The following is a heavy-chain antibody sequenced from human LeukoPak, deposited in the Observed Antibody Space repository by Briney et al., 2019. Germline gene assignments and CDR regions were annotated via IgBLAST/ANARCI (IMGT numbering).Heavy chain of an antibody. D-gene: IGHD4-17*01. J-gene: IGHJ3*02. CDR2: INAGNGNT. Sequence: ASVKVSCKASGYTLTSYAMHWVRQAPGQRLEWMGWINAGNGNTKYSQKFQGRVTITRDTSASTAYMELSSLRSEDTAVYYCASYRTVTTAFDIWGQGTMVTVSS. CDR3: ASYRTVTTAFDI. V-gene: IGHV1-3*01. CDR1: GYTLTSYA.